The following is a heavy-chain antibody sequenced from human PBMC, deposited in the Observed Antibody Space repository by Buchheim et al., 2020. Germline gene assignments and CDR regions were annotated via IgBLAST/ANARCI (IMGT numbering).Heavy chain of an antibody. CDR1: GFTFSNYG. CDR2: IWYDGSSK. D-gene: IGHD3-3*01. CDR3: ATARRSRGYYIDY. V-gene: IGHV3-33*01. Sequence: QVQLVESGGGVVQPGRSLRLSCAASGFTFSNYGMHWVRQAPGKGLEWVAVIWYDGSSKYYADSVKGRFTISRGNSKTTLYLQMNSLRVEDTAVYYCATARRSRGYYIDYWGQGTL. J-gene: IGHJ4*02.